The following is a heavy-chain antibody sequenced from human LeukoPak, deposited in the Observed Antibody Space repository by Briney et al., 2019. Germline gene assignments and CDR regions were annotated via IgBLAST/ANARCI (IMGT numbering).Heavy chain of an antibody. CDR3: ARDDRRYFDY. CDR1: GGSISSSSYY. J-gene: IGHJ4*02. Sequence: NPSETLSLTCTVSGGSISSSSYYWSWIRQPAGKGLEWIGRIYTSGSTNYNPSLKSRVTMSVDTSKNQFSLKLSSVTAADTAVYYCARDDRRYFDYWGQGTLVTVSS. CDR2: IYTSGST. V-gene: IGHV4-61*02.